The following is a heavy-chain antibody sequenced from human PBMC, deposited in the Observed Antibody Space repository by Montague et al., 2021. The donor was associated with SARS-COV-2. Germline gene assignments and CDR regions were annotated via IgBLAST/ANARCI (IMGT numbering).Heavy chain of an antibody. J-gene: IGHJ4*02. V-gene: IGHV4-4*02. CDR1: GGPISTDNC. CDR2: IFHSGRT. CDR3: ARGSQRSHFDD. D-gene: IGHD6-25*01. Sequence: SETLSLTCAVTGGPISTDNCWCCGRRPSAKALVWLGAIFHSGRTNYNTSLKSRVTISVDRSNNQFSLQLSSVTAADTAIYYCARGSQRSHFDDWGQGILVTVSS.